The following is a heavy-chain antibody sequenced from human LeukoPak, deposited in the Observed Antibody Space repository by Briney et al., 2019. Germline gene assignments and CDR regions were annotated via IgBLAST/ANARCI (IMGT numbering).Heavy chain of an antibody. V-gene: IGHV3-21*01. CDR1: GSTFSSYS. J-gene: IGHJ4*02. CDR3: ARAEVDAEQWLAYFDY. CDR2: ISSSSSYI. D-gene: IGHD6-19*01. Sequence: GGSPRLSCAASGSTFSSYSMNWVRQAPGKGLEWVSSISSSSSYIYYADSVKGRFTISRDNAKNSLYLQMNSLRAEDTAVYYCARAEVDAEQWLAYFDYWGQGTLVTVSS.